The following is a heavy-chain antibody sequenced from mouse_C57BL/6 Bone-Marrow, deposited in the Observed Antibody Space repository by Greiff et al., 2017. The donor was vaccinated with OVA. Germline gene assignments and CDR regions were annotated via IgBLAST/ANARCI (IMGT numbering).Heavy chain of an antibody. CDR3: ARPITTVVATKDY. Sequence: QVHVKQSGAELARPGASVKLSCKASGYTFTSYGISWVKQRTGPGLEWIGEIYPRSGNTYYNEKFKGKATLTADKSSSTAYMELRSLTSEDSAVYFCARPITTVVATKDYWGQGTTLTVSS. V-gene: IGHV1-81*01. CDR1: GYTFTSYG. CDR2: IYPRSGNT. J-gene: IGHJ2*01. D-gene: IGHD1-1*01.